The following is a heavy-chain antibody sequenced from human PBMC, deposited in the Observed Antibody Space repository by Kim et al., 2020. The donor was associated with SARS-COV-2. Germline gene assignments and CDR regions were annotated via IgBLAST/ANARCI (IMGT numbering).Heavy chain of an antibody. D-gene: IGHD6-19*01. Sequence: ASVKVSCKASGYTFTSYGISWVRQAPGQGLEWMGWISAYNGNTNYAQKLQGRVTMTTDTSTSTAYMELRSLRSDDTAVYYCARDKDSSGWSPYFDYWGQGTLVTVSS. CDR1: GYTFTSYG. V-gene: IGHV1-18*01. CDR3: ARDKDSSGWSPYFDY. J-gene: IGHJ4*02. CDR2: ISAYNGNT.